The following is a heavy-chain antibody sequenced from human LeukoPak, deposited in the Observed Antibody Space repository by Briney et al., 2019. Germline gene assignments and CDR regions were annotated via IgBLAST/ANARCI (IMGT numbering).Heavy chain of an antibody. J-gene: IGHJ6*02. D-gene: IGHD2/OR15-2a*01. Sequence: GGSLRLSCAASGFTFNSYAMYWVRQAPGKGLEWVSGIFGSGGSAHYADSVKGRFTISRDNSKNTVYLQMNSLRAEDTAVYYCAKDPAIEYGMDVWGQGTTVTVSS. CDR1: GFTFNSYA. V-gene: IGHV3-23*01. CDR3: AKDPAIEYGMDV. CDR2: IFGSGGSA.